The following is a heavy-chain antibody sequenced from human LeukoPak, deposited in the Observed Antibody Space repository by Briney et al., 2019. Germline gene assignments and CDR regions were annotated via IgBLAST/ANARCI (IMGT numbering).Heavy chain of an antibody. CDR3: ARDVGTSSNWYDP. CDR1: GFTFSDYY. CDR2: ISTGGSTI. Sequence: GGSLRLSCAASGFTFSDYYMSWIRQAPGKGLEWVSYISTGGSTIYYADSVRGRFTISRDNTKNSLFLQMNSLRVEHTAIYYCARDVGTSSNWYDPWGQGTLVTVSS. D-gene: IGHD6-6*01. J-gene: IGHJ5*02. V-gene: IGHV3-11*04.